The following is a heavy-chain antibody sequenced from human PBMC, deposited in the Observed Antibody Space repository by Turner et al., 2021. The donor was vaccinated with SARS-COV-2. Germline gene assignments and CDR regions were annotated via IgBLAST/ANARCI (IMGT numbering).Heavy chain of an antibody. CDR1: GYSISSSSFY. D-gene: IGHD1-26*01. V-gene: IGHV4-39*01. CDR3: VRTPSGSYPHFNF. CDR2: FYYSGNT. Sequence: QLQLQESGPGLVKPSETLSLTCTVSGYSISSSSFYWGWIRQSPGKGLEWIGNFYYSGNTYYNPSLKSRVTISADTSKKQFSLRLTSVTAADTAVYYCVRTPSGSYPHFNFWGQGTLVTVSS. J-gene: IGHJ4*02.